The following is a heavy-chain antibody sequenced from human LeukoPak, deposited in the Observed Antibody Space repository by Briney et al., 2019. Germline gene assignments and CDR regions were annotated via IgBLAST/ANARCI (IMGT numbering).Heavy chain of an antibody. D-gene: IGHD1-20*01. Sequence: PSETLSLTCAVYGGSFSGYYWSWIRQPPGKGLEWIGEINHSGSTNYNPSLKSRVTISVDTSKNQFSLKLSSVTAEDTAVYYCARGTNWSPLDFDHWGQGTLVTVSS. V-gene: IGHV4-34*01. CDR1: GGSFSGYY. CDR3: ARGTNWSPLDFDH. CDR2: INHSGST. J-gene: IGHJ4*02.